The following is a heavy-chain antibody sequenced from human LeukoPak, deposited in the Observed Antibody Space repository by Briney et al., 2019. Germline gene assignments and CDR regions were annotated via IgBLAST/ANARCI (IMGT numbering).Heavy chain of an antibody. V-gene: IGHV3-30-3*01. CDR2: ISYDGSNK. Sequence: SGGSLRLSCAASGFTFSSYAMHWVRQAPGKGLEWVAVISYDGSNKYYADSVKGRFTISRDNSKNTLYLQMNSLRAEDTAVYYCARTFYGSGSNNWFDPWGQGTLVTVSS. D-gene: IGHD3-10*01. CDR3: ARTFYGSGSNNWFDP. CDR1: GFTFSSYA. J-gene: IGHJ5*02.